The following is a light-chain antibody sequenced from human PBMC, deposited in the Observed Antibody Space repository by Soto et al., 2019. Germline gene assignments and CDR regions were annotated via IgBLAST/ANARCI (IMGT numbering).Light chain of an antibody. CDR2: DAS. CDR1: QSVSTN. Sequence: ETVMTQSAAALSVSVGERVTLSCRASQSVSTNLAWYQQRPGQAPRLLIHDASTRATGVPDRISGSVSGTDFTLTISSLQSEDFAIYYCQQYNDWARTFGQGTKLEIK. V-gene: IGKV3-15*01. CDR3: QQYNDWART. J-gene: IGKJ2*01.